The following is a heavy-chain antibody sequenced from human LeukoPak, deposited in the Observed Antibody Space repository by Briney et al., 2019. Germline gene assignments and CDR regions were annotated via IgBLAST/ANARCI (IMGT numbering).Heavy chain of an antibody. CDR2: INPSGGST. CDR1: GYTFSSNY. CDR3: ARGASRSFDY. V-gene: IGHV1-46*01. Sequence: GASVKVSCKASGYTFSSNYMHWGQQAPGQGLEWMGIINPSGGSTNYAQKFQGRVTMTRSTSISTAYMELSSLRSDDTAVYYCARGASRSFDYWGQGTLVTVSS. J-gene: IGHJ4*02.